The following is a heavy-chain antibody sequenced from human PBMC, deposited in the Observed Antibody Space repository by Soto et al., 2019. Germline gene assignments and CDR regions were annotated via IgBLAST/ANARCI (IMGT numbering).Heavy chain of an antibody. CDR2: ISSSGSTK. CDR3: ANTGGSS. V-gene: IGHV3-48*03. J-gene: IGHJ4*02. D-gene: IGHD6-13*01. CDR1: GFAFSSYD. Sequence: EVHLVESGGGLVQPGGSLRLSCSASGFAFSSYDMNWVRQAPGKGLEWVSYISSSGSTKYYADSVKGRFTVSRDNAKNSLYLQINSLRADDTAVYYCANTGGSSWGQGTLVNASS.